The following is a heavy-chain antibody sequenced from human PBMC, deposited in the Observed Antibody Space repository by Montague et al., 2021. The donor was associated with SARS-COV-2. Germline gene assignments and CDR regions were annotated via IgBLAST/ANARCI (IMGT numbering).Heavy chain of an antibody. CDR1: GFTFSSYA. CDR2: ISISDGNT. Sequence: SLRLSCAASGFTFSSYAMSWVRQAPGKGLEWVSTISISDGNTYYADSVKGRFTISRDKSKNSLYLQMNSLRAEDTAVYYCAEDWQVVGDDAIDIWGQGTMVTVSS. J-gene: IGHJ3*02. V-gene: IGHV3-23*01. CDR3: AEDWQVVGDDAIDI. D-gene: IGHD2-15*01.